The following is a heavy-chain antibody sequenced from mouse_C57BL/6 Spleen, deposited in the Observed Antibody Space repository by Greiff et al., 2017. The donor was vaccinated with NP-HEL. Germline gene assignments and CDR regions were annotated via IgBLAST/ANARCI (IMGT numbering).Heavy chain of an antibody. Sequence: EVQLQESGPGLVKPSQSLSLTCSVTGYSITSGYYWNWIRQFPGNKLEWMGYISYDGSNNYNPSLKNRISITRDTSKNQFFLKLNSVTTEDTATYYCARDIAYWGQGTLVTVSA. CDR1: GYSITSGYY. V-gene: IGHV3-6*01. J-gene: IGHJ3*01. CDR3: ARDIAY. CDR2: ISYDGSN.